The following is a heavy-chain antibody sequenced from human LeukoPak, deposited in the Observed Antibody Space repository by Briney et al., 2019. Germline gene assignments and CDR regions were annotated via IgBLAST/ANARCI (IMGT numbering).Heavy chain of an antibody. V-gene: IGHV1-2*02. CDR2: IDPNSGGT. CDR3: ARDRMITFGGVIGNAAFDI. CDR1: GYTFTGYY. Sequence: ASVKVSCKASGYTFTGYYMHWVRQAPGQGLEWMGWIDPNSGGTNYAQKFQGRVTMTRDTSISTAYMELSRLRSDDTAAYYCARDRMITFGGVIGNAAFDIWGQGTMVTVSS. D-gene: IGHD3-16*01. J-gene: IGHJ3*02.